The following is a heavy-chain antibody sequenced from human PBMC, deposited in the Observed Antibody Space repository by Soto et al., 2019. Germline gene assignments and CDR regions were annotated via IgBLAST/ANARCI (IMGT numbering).Heavy chain of an antibody. CDR2: IIPVFDKA. V-gene: IGHV1-69*01. CDR3: ARLRRDWGDAFDL. CDR1: GGPFGSSA. D-gene: IGHD3-16*01. J-gene: IGHJ3*01. Sequence: QVQLVQSGAVVKKPGSSVKVSCKTSGGPFGSSAISWVRQAPAQGLEWMGEIIPVFDKANYAQNFQGRLTITADEPTGTVFMQLSSLRSEDTAVYFCARLRRDWGDAFDLWGLGTFVTVSS.